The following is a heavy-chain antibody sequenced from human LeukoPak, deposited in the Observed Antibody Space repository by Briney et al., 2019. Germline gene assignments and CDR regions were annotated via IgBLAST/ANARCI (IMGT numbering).Heavy chain of an antibody. CDR2: IYHSGST. Sequence: SETLSLTCTRSGCSFSTYYWSWIRQPPGKGLEWIGYIYHSGSTNYNPSLKSRVTISVDTSKNQFSLKLSSVTAADTAVYYCARGGGYASPIGYWGQGALVTVSS. D-gene: IGHD5-12*01. V-gene: IGHV4-59*01. J-gene: IGHJ4*02. CDR3: ARGGGYASPIGY. CDR1: GCSFSTYY.